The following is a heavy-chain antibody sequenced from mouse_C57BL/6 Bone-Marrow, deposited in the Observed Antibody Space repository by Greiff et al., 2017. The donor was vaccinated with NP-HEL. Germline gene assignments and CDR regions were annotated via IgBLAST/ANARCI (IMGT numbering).Heavy chain of an antibody. D-gene: IGHD3-2*02. J-gene: IGHJ3*01. CDR1: GFNIKDDY. CDR3: IRQLRLQAY. V-gene: IGHV14-4*01. Sequence: EVQLQQSGAELVRPGASVKLSCTASGFNIKDDYMHWVKQRPEQGLEWIGWIDPENGDTEYASKFQGKATITADTSSNTAYLQLSSRTSDDTAVYYCIRQLRLQAYWGQGTLVTVSA. CDR2: IDPENGDT.